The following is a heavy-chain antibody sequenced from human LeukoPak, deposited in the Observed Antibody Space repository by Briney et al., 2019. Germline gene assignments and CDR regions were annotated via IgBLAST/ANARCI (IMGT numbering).Heavy chain of an antibody. Sequence: GSLRLSCAASGFSFSDFGIHWVRQAPGKGLEWVAFIRYDGGNQLYADSVKGRFTISRDSPKNTLYLQMNSLEEEDTAVYYCAKDQAGAWGQGTLVTVSS. J-gene: IGHJ5*02. V-gene: IGHV3-30*02. D-gene: IGHD1-26*01. CDR2: IRYDGGNQ. CDR1: GFSFSDFG. CDR3: AKDQAGA.